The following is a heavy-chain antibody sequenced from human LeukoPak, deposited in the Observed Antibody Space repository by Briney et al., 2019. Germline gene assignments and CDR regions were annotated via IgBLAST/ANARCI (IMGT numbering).Heavy chain of an antibody. D-gene: IGHD3-10*01. Sequence: ASVNVSCKTSVYTFTDYLIHGVRPAAGQGLEGMGWVSHNRDVTNYTQKFQGRVTMNRDTSITTAYMEVNRLRSDDTALYFFAMLVYASGSPASYFDYWGQGTLVTVSS. CDR1: VYTFTDYL. CDR3: AMLVYASGSPASYFDY. V-gene: IGHV1-2*02. CDR2: VSHNRDVT. J-gene: IGHJ4*02.